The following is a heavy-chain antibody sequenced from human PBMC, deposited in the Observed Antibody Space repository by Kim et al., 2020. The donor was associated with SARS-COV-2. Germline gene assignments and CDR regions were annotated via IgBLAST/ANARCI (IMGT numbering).Heavy chain of an antibody. CDR1: GFTFNNYE. J-gene: IGHJ4*02. V-gene: IGHV3-48*03. Sequence: GGSLRLSCAASGFTFNNYEMNWVRQAPGKGLEWVSYISSSGSTIYYADSVKGRFTISRDNAKNSLYLQMNSLRAEDTAVYYCARNFHYYDSSGYYYSSGVFGYWGQGTLVTVSS. D-gene: IGHD3-22*01. CDR3: ARNFHYYDSSGYYYSSGVFGY. CDR2: ISSSGSTI.